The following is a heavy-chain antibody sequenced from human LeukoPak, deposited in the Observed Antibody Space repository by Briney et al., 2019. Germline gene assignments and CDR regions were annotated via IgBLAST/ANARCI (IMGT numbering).Heavy chain of an antibody. Sequence: PGGSLRLSCAASGFTFSSYEMNWVRQAPGKGLQWVSDISSSGTTIYYADSVKGRFTISRDNAENSLYLQMNSLRAEDTAVYYCARKYCSTTSCLFDNWGQGTLVTVSS. V-gene: IGHV3-48*03. J-gene: IGHJ4*02. CDR2: ISSSGTTI. CDR1: GFTFSSYE. CDR3: ARKYCSTTSCLFDN. D-gene: IGHD2-2*01.